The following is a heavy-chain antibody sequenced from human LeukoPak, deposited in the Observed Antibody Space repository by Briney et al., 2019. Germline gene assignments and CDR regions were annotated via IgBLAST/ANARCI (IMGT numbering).Heavy chain of an antibody. V-gene: IGHV3-30*02. J-gene: IGHJ3*02. CDR2: IRYDGSNK. CDR1: GFTFSSYG. CDR3: AKPDSSGYHGAFDI. Sequence: GGSLRLSCAASGFTFSSYGMHWVRQAPGKGLEWVAFIRYDGSNKYYADSVKGRFTISRDNSKNTLYLQMNSLRAEDTAVYYCAKPDSSGYHGAFDIWGQGTMVTVSS. D-gene: IGHD3-22*01.